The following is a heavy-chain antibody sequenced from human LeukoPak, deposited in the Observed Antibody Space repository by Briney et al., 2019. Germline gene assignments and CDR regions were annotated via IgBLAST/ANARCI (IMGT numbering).Heavy chain of an antibody. V-gene: IGHV1-69*04. J-gene: IGHJ4*02. CDR3: ARGNSSSWVDY. CDR1: GGTFSSYA. D-gene: IGHD6-6*01. Sequence: GASVKVSCKASGGTFSSYAIRWVRQAPGQGLEWMGRIIPILGIANYAQKFQGRVTITADKSTSTAYMELSSLRSEDTAVYYCARGNSSSWVDYWGQGTLVTVSS. CDR2: IIPILGIA.